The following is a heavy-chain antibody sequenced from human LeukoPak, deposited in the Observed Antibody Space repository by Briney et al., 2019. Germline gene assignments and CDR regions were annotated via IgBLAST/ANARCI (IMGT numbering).Heavy chain of an antibody. CDR1: GGSFRGYY. CDR3: ARRFLEWLPSRFDP. J-gene: IGHJ5*02. Sequence: SETLSLTCAVYGGSFRGYYWSWIRQPPGKGLEWIGEINHSGSTNYNPSLKSRVTISVDTSKNQFSLKLSSVTAADTAVYYCARRFLEWLPSRFDPWGQGTLVTVSS. D-gene: IGHD3-3*01. V-gene: IGHV4-34*01. CDR2: INHSGST.